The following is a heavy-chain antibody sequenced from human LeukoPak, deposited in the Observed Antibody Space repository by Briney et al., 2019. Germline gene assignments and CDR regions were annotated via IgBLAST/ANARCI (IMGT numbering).Heavy chain of an antibody. V-gene: IGHV1-46*01. D-gene: IGHD3-10*01. CDR2: INPSGGST. CDR3: ARDRGPGGNYYGSGNRVDYYGMDV. Sequence: ASVKVSCKASGYTFTSYYMHWVRQAPGQGLEWMGIINPSGGSTSYAQKFQGRVTTTRDTSTSTVYMELSSLRSEDTAVYYCARDRGPGGNYYGSGNRVDYYGMDVWGQGTTVTVSS. J-gene: IGHJ6*02. CDR1: GYTFTSYY.